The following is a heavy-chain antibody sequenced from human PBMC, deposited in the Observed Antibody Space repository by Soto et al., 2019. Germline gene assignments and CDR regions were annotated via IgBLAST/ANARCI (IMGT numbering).Heavy chain of an antibody. V-gene: IGHV1-8*01. Sequence: GASVKVSRTASGSTFSSYDINWLRQATGQGLEWMGWMNPSGGSTSYAQKFQGRVTMTRDTSTSTVHMELSSLRSEDTAVYYCARAGDIGATRFDYWGQGTLVTVSS. D-gene: IGHD5-12*01. CDR3: ARAGDIGATRFDY. CDR2: MNPSGGST. CDR1: GSTFSSYD. J-gene: IGHJ4*02.